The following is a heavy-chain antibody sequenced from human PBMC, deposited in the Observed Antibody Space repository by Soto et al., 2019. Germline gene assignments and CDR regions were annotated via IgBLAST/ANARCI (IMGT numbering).Heavy chain of an antibody. CDR3: ARYDSSGPRYGLYYFDY. D-gene: IGHD3-22*01. Sequence: GGSLRLSCAASGFTFSSYSMNWVRQAPGKGLEWVSYISSSSSTIYYADSVKGRFTISRDNAKNSLYLQMNSLRDEDTAVYYCARYDSSGPRYGLYYFDYWGQGTLVTVSS. CDR2: ISSSSSTI. J-gene: IGHJ4*02. CDR1: GFTFSSYS. V-gene: IGHV3-48*02.